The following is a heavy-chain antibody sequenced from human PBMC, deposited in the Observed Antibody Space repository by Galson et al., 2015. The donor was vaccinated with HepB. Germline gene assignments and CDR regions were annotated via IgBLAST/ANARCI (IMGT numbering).Heavy chain of an antibody. J-gene: IGHJ4*02. CDR1: GFTFSNAW. D-gene: IGHD6-19*01. CDR3: TTGQWLVREHDY. CDR2: IKSKTDGGTT. V-gene: IGHV3-15*01. Sequence: SLRLSCAASGFTFSNAWMSWVRQAPGKGLEWVGRIKSKTDGGTTDYAAPVKGRFTISRDDSKNTLYLQMNSLKTEDTAVYYCTTGQWLVREHDYWGQGTLVTVSS.